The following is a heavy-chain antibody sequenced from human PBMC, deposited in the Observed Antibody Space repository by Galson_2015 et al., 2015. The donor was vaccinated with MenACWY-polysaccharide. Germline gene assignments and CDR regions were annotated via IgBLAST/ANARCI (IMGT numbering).Heavy chain of an antibody. CDR3: VRDNGGIDY. D-gene: IGHD3-16*01. CDR1: GFTFNSYW. CDR2: INNGGSST. J-gene: IGHJ4*02. V-gene: IGHV3-74*01. Sequence: SLRLSCAASGFTFNSYWMHWVRQAPGKGLVWVSHINNGGSSTNYADSVKGRFTISRDNAKNTLYLQMKSLRAEDTAVYYCVRDNGGIDYWGQGTLVTVSS.